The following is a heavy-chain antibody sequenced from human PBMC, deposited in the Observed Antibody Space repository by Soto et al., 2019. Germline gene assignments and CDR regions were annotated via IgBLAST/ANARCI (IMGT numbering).Heavy chain of an antibody. V-gene: IGHV4-59*01. Sequence: SETLSLTCTVSGGSISSYYWSWIRQPPGKGLEWIGYIYYSGSTNYNPSLKSRVTISVDTSKNQFSLKLSSVTAADTAVYYCARTYYYGSGSLYYFDYWGQGALVTVSS. CDR3: ARTYYYGSGSLYYFDY. CDR1: GGSISSYY. J-gene: IGHJ4*02. CDR2: IYYSGST. D-gene: IGHD3-10*01.